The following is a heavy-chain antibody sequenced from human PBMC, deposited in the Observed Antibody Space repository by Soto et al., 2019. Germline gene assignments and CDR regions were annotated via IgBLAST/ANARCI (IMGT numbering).Heavy chain of an antibody. CDR1: GFTFSSCT. V-gene: IGHV3-21*06. CDR2: ISPSSGHI. CDR3: SGCSGGACHKNYGMDV. Sequence: EVHLVESGGGLVKPGGSLRLSCAVSGFTFSSCTMNWVRQAPGKGLGWVSSISPSSGHIYYADSVKGRFTISRDNAKNSLFLQMNSLRAEDTAVYYCSGCSGGACHKNYGMDVWGQGTTVTVSS. J-gene: IGHJ6*02. D-gene: IGHD2-15*01.